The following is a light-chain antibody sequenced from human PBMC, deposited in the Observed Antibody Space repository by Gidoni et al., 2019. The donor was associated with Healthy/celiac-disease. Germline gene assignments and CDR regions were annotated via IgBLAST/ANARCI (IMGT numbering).Light chain of an antibody. J-gene: IGKJ2*01. CDR2: DAS. CDR3: QQHGNRPGYT. Sequence: DIQMNQSPSSLSASVGDRVTITCQASQNISNYLNWYQQQPGNAPKLLIYDASSLAKGVPSRCSGGGSGPDFTFPISSLQPEEIATYYCQQHGNRPGYTFGQXTKLEIK. CDR1: QNISNY. V-gene: IGKV1-33*01.